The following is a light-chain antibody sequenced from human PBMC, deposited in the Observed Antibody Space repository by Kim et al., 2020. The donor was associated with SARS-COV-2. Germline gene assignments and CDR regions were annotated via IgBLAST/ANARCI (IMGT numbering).Light chain of an antibody. J-gene: IGLJ2*01. Sequence: GGTVTPPCASSHCVGTRGQYPYWIQTRPGQAPSTLIYDITNKHPWPPARFSGSLLGGKVALTLSGAQPEDEADYSCLLSFNGVMVFGGGTQLTVL. CDR1: HCVGTRGQY. V-gene: IGLV7-46*01. CDR3: LLSFNGVMV. CDR2: DIT.